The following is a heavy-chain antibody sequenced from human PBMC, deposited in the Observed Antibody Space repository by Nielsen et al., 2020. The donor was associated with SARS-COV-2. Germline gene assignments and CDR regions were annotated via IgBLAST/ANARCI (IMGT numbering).Heavy chain of an antibody. D-gene: IGHD2-21*01. J-gene: IGHJ5*02. CDR2: INHSGST. CDR3: ARAKLVMRVWFDP. Sequence: SETLSLTCAVYGGSFSGYYWSWIRQPPGKGLEWIGEINHSGSTNYNPSLKSRVTISVDKSKNQFSLKLSSVTAADTAVYYCARAKLVMRVWFDPWGQGTLVTVSS. V-gene: IGHV4-34*01. CDR1: GGSFSGYY.